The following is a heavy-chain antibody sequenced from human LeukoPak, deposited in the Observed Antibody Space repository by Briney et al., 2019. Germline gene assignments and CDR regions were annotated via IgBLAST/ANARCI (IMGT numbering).Heavy chain of an antibody. D-gene: IGHD6-13*01. CDR1: GGSFSGYY. Sequence: PSETLSLTCAVYGGSFSGYYWTWIRQSPGRGVEWIGEINHSGNTKYNPSLKSRATISIDTSKNQVSLKIRSVTAADRAVYYCARVHQQLALYSFDIWGQGTTVTVSS. V-gene: IGHV4-34*01. J-gene: IGHJ3*02. CDR2: INHSGNT. CDR3: ARVHQQLALYSFDI.